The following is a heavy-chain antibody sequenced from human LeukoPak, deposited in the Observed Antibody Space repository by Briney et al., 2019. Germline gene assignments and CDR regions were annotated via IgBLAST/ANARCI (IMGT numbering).Heavy chain of an antibody. D-gene: IGHD4-23*01. Sequence: ASVKVSCKASGYTFTNYYMHLVRQAPGQGLEWMGWINPDGGGANYAQKFQGRVTMTRDTSITTDYMELSSLQSDDTAVYFCAREAGGISGFDYWGQRTLVRLSS. CDR3: AREAGGISGFDY. V-gene: IGHV1-2*02. CDR2: INPDGGGA. CDR1: GYTFTNYY. J-gene: IGHJ4*02.